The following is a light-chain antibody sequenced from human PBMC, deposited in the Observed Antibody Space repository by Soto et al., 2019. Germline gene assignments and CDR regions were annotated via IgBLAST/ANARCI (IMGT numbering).Light chain of an antibody. Sequence: LTQPPSASGSPGQSVTFSCTGTSSDVGRYNYVSWYQQHPGKAPKLLIYGVTQRPSGVPDRFSGSKSGNTASLTVSGLQDAAERYYYCSSYAGSNIYVFGTGTKVTV. CDR3: SSYAGSNIYV. CDR1: SSDVGRYNY. J-gene: IGLJ1*01. V-gene: IGLV2-8*01. CDR2: GVT.